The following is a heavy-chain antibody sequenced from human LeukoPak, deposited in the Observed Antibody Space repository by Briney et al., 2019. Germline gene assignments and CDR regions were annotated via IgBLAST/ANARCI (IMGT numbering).Heavy chain of an antibody. CDR3: ARDGTGIAALSDWFDP. J-gene: IGHJ5*02. CDR1: GGTFSSYA. V-gene: IGHV1-69*06. CDR2: IIPIFGTA. Sequence: ASVKVSCKASGGTFSSYAISWVRQAPGQGLEWMGGIIPIFGTANYAQKFQGRVTITADKSTSTAYMELSSLRSEDTAVYYCARDGTGIAALSDWFDPWGQGTLVTVSS. D-gene: IGHD6-13*01.